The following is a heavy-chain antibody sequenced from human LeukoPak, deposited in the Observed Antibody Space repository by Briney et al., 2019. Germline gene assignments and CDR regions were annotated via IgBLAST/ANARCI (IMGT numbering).Heavy chain of an antibody. D-gene: IGHD6-19*01. V-gene: IGHV3-23*01. CDR1: GFTFSSYA. CDR3: AKGGEVQQWLVNDY. CDR2: ISGSGGST. Sequence: PGGSLRLSCAPSGFTFSSYAMSWVRQAPGKGLEWVSAISGSGGSTYYADSVKGRFTISRDNSKNTLYLQMNSLRAEDTAVYYCAKGGEVQQWLVNDYWGQGTLVTVSS. J-gene: IGHJ4*02.